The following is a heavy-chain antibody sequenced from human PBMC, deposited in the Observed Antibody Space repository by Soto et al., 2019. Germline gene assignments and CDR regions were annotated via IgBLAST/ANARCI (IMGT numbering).Heavy chain of an antibody. Sequence: EVQLVESGGGLVQPGGSLRLSCAASGFTFNSYWMSWVRQAPGKGLEWVANIKQDGSEKYYVDSVKGRFTISRDNAKNSLYLQMNSLRAEDTAVYYCARGMAGRGYWGQGTLVTVSS. CDR1: GFTFNSYW. V-gene: IGHV3-7*01. J-gene: IGHJ4*02. CDR2: IKQDGSEK. CDR3: ARGMAGRGY. D-gene: IGHD6-19*01.